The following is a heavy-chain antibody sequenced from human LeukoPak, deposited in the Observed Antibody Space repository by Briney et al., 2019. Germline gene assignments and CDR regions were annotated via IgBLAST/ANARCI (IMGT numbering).Heavy chain of an antibody. CDR1: GGSFSGYY. D-gene: IGHD2-15*01. J-gene: IGHJ4*02. Sequence: SETLSLTCAVYGGSFSGYYWSWIRQPPGKGLELIGAINHSGRTNYNPSLTKRVTISVDTSKNEFSLKLSSVTAAATAVYYCARGLEIFRRYCSGGSCYSLFDYWGQGTLVTVSS. CDR2: INHSGRT. V-gene: IGHV4-34*01. CDR3: ARGLEIFRRYCSGGSCYSLFDY.